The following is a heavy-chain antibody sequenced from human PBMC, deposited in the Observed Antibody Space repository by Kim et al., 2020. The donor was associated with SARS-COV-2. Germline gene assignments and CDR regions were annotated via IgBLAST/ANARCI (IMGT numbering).Heavy chain of an antibody. J-gene: IGHJ2*01. CDR2: ST. Sequence: STNYHPTLQSRVTITVDTSKTPFSLKLSSVTAADTAVYYCASTVTSYFDLWGRGTLVTVSS. D-gene: IGHD4-17*01. CDR3: ASTVTSYFDL. V-gene: IGHV4-59*01.